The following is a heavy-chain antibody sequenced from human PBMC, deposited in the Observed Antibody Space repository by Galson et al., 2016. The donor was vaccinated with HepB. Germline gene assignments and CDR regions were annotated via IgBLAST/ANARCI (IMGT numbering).Heavy chain of an antibody. Sequence: TLSLTCGVSGASITSGHYWRCVRQPPGKGLEWIGEMSQTGGTNYNPSLKSRVTIALDKSNNQFSVKITSMTAADTAVYYCAASSGWWRLDSWGQGILVTVSS. D-gene: IGHD6-19*01. CDR1: GASITSGHY. CDR2: MSQTGGT. V-gene: IGHV4-4*02. J-gene: IGHJ4*02. CDR3: AASSGWWRLDS.